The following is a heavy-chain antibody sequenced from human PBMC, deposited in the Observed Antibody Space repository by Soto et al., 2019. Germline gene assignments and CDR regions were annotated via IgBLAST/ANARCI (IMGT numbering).Heavy chain of an antibody. CDR1: GFTFGDYW. J-gene: IGHJ4*02. D-gene: IGHD5-12*01. V-gene: IGHV3-74*01. CDR2: ISTDGRST. CDR3: ARGVGGSDAY. Sequence: GGSLRLSCAASGFTFGDYWMHWVRQAPGKGLVWVSHISTDGRSTNYADSVKGRFIISRDNAKNTLSLQMNSLRAEDSALYFCARGVGGSDAYWGQGTLVTVSS.